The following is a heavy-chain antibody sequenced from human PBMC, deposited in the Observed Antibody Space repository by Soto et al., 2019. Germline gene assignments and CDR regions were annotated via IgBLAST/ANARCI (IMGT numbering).Heavy chain of an antibody. Sequence: GASVKVSCKTSGYIFTDYYIHWVRQAPGQGLEWMGWINPNSGGTNYAQKFQDWVTMTRDTSINTAYMEVNRLRSDDTAVYYCARPSGHYPYYFDDWGQGTQVTVSS. CDR1: GYIFTDYY. CDR2: INPNSGGT. J-gene: IGHJ4*02. V-gene: IGHV1-2*04. D-gene: IGHD3-22*01. CDR3: ARPSGHYPYYFDD.